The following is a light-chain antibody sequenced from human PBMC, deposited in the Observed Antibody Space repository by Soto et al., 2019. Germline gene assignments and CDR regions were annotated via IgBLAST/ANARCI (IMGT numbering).Light chain of an antibody. J-gene: IGKJ5*01. Sequence: IQMTQSPSSLSASVGDRVTITCRASQRISTYLNWYQQRPGKAPKLLIYAASNLQGGVPSRFSGSGSGTDFTLTISRLQPEDCATYYCQQSYSTLITFGQGTRVEI. CDR1: QRISTY. V-gene: IGKV1-39*01. CDR2: AAS. CDR3: QQSYSTLIT.